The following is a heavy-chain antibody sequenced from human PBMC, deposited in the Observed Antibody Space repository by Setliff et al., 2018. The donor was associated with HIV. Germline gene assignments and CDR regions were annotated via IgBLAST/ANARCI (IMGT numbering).Heavy chain of an antibody. J-gene: IGHJ4*02. CDR3: AIGSGYYFDY. V-gene: IGHV4-34*01. D-gene: IGHD3-3*01. Sequence: SETLSLTCAVYGGSFSGYYWSWIRQPPGKGLEWIGEINHSGSTNYNPSLKSRVTISVDTSKNQFSLKLSSVTAADTAVYYCAIGSGYYFDYWGQGTLVTVS. CDR1: GGSFSGYY. CDR2: INHSGST.